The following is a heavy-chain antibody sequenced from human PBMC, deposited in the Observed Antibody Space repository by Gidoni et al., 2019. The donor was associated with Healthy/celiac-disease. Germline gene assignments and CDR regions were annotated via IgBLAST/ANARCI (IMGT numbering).Heavy chain of an antibody. J-gene: IGHJ3*02. V-gene: IGHV3-30*03. CDR2: ITYDGGNK. CDR3: ARTIVGAFAIDI. D-gene: IGHD1-26*01. CDR1: GFTFSSYC. Sequence: GFTFSSYCMHWVRQAPGKGLEWVAVITYDGGNKYYVDSVKGRFTISRDNSENTLYLQMNSLRAEDTAVYYCARTIVGAFAIDIWGQGTMVTVSP.